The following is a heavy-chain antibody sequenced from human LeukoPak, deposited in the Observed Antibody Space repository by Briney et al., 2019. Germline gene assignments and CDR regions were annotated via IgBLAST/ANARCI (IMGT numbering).Heavy chain of an antibody. CDR2: VDPESGAA. CDR3: ATGPTMPEPDTSPGLLDF. CDR1: GYSLTELS. D-gene: IGHD2-2*01. V-gene: IGHV1-24*01. J-gene: IGHJ4*02. Sequence: ASVKVSCKVSGYSLTELSTHWVRQAPGKGLEWMGGVDPESGAAMYAQKLQGRVTMTEDTSTDTAYMELNSLTSDDTAGYYCATGPTMPEPDTSPGLLDFWGQGTLVTVSS.